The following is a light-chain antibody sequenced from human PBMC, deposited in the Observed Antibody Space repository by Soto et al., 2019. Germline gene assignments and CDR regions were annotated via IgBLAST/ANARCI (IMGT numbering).Light chain of an antibody. CDR2: GAS. J-gene: IGKJ1*01. Sequence: EIVMTQSPATLSVSPGERATLSCRASQSISSNLAWYQQKPGQAPRLLIYGASTRATGIPARFSGSGSGTEFTLIISSLQSEDFAVYYCQQYNNWWTFGHGTKVEI. V-gene: IGKV3-15*01. CDR1: QSISSN. CDR3: QQYNNWWT.